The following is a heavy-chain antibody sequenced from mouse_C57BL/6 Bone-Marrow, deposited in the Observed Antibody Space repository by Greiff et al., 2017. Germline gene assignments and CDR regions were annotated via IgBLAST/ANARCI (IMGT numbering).Heavy chain of an antibody. CDR1: GFTFNSYA. D-gene: IGHD1-1*01. Sequence: DVKLVESGGGLVKPGGSLKLSCAASGFTFNSYAMSWVRQTPEKRLEWVATISDGGSYTYYPDNVKGRFTISRDNAKNNLYLQMSHLKSEDTAMYYCAREGVYYYGSSYRYAMDYWGQRTSVNVSS. CDR2: ISDGGSYT. CDR3: AREGVYYYGSSYRYAMDY. V-gene: IGHV5-4*01. J-gene: IGHJ4*01.